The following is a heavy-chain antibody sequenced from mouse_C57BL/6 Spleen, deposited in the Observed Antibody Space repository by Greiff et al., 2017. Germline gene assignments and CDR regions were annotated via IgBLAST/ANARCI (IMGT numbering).Heavy chain of an antibody. CDR3: ARVRGYAMDY. J-gene: IGHJ4*01. Sequence: VQLQQSGPELVKPGASVKISCKASGYAFSSSWMNWVKQRPGKGLEWIGRIYPGDGDTNYNGKFKGKATLTADKSSSTAYMQLSSLTSEDSAVYFCARVRGYAMDYWGQGTSVTVSS. CDR1: GYAFSSSW. CDR2: IYPGDGDT. V-gene: IGHV1-82*01.